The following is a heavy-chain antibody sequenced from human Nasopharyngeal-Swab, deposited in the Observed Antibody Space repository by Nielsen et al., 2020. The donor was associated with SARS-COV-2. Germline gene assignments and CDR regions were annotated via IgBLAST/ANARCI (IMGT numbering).Heavy chain of an antibody. Sequence: GESLKISCAASGFTFSSYSMNWVRQAPGKGLEWVSSISSSSSYIYYADSVKGRFTISRDNAKNSLYLQMNSLRAEDTAVYYCARSSYTGARIAARPKGAFDIWGQGTMVTVSS. CDR3: ARSSYTGARIAARPKGAFDI. CDR1: GFTFSSYS. J-gene: IGHJ3*02. D-gene: IGHD6-6*01. CDR2: ISSSSSYI. V-gene: IGHV3-21*01.